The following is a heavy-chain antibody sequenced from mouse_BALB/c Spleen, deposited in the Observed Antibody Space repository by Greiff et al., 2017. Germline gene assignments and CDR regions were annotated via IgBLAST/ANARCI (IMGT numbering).Heavy chain of an antibody. D-gene: IGHD2-4*01. V-gene: IGHV2-6-4*01. CDR3: AGTGITTTGDAMDG. J-gene: IGHJ4*01. CDR1: GFSLSSYI. Sequence: VKLVESGPGLVAPSHSLFITCTVSGFSLSSYIVHWVRQPPGKGLEWLGMLWGGGSTDYNSALKSRLSISMDNSKSQVFLKMNSLQTDDTAMYCCAGTGITTTGDAMDGWEQGTSVTV. CDR2: LWGGGST.